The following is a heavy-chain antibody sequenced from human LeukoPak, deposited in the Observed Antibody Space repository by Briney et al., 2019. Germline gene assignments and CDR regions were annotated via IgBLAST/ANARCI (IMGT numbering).Heavy chain of an antibody. CDR1: GYTFTSYA. Sequence: ASVKVSFKTSGYTFTSYAMNWVRQAPGQGLEWMGWINTNTGNPTYAQGFTGRFVFSLDTSVSTAYLQISSLKAEDTAVYYCARAVSVFSGGSQGYYYGMDVWGQGTTVTVSS. D-gene: IGHD3-10*01. CDR2: INTNTGNP. V-gene: IGHV7-4-1*02. J-gene: IGHJ6*02. CDR3: ARAVSVFSGGSQGYYYGMDV.